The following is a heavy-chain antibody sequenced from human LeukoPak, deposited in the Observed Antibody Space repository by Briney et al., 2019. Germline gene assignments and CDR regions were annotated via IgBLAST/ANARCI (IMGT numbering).Heavy chain of an antibody. CDR2: IYYSGST. V-gene: IGHV4-39*01. J-gene: IGHJ6*03. CDR1: GGSISSSSYY. CDR3: ARADYDFGTSLFMDYYYMDV. D-gene: IGHD3-3*01. Sequence: SETLSLTCTVSGGSISSSSYYWGWIRQPPGKGLEWIGSIYYSGSTYYNPSLKSRVTISVDTSKNQFSLKLSSVTAADTAVYYCARADYDFGTSLFMDYYYMDVWGKGTTVTVSS.